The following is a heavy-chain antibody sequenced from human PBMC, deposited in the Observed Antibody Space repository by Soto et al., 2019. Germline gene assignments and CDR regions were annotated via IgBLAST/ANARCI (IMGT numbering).Heavy chain of an antibody. J-gene: IGHJ5*02. CDR3: ARHLRPRNWFDP. D-gene: IGHD3-3*01. Sequence: SETLSLTCTVSGGSISSYYWSWIRQPPGKGLEWIGYIYYSGSTNYNPSLKSRVTISVDTSKNQFSLKLSSVTAADTAVYYCARHLRPRNWFDPWGQGTLVTVSS. CDR2: IYYSGST. V-gene: IGHV4-59*08. CDR1: GGSISSYY.